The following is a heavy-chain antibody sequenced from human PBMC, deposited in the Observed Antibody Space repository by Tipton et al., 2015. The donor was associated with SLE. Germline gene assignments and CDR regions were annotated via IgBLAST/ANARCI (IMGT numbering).Heavy chain of an antibody. Sequence: LRLSCTVSGGSISSSSYYWGWIRQPPGKGLEWIGSIYYSGSTNYNPSLKSRVTISVDTSKNQFSLKLSSVTAADTAVYYCARKLHYYYGMDVWGQGTTVTVSS. J-gene: IGHJ6*02. D-gene: IGHD2-21*01. CDR3: ARKLHYYYGMDV. V-gene: IGHV4-39*07. CDR2: IYYSGST. CDR1: GGSISSSSYY.